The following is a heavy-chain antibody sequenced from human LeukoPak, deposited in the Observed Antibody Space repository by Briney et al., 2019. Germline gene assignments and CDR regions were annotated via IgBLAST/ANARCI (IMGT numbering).Heavy chain of an antibody. CDR2: TRDKAASYST. D-gene: IGHD1-1*01. J-gene: IGHJ4*02. Sequence: PGGSLRLSCAASGFTIRDHYIDWVRQAPGKGLEWVGRTRDKAASYSTHYAASVKGRFTISRDQSRNSVYLQMKSLKTEDTAVYYCTKLGATPTLGGGGFWGQGTLVTVSS. V-gene: IGHV3-72*01. CDR3: TKLGATPTLGGGGF. CDR1: GFTIRDHY.